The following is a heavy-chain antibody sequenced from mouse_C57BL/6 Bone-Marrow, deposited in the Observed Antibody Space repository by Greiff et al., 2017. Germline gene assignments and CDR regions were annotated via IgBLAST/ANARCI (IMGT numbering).Heavy chain of an antibody. D-gene: IGHD4-1*01. CDR1: GYSITSGYY. V-gene: IGHV3-6*01. CDR2: ISYDGSN. J-gene: IGHJ3*01. Sequence: EVQVVESGPGLVKPSQSLSLTCSVTGYSITSGYYWNWIRQFPGNKLEWMGYISYDGSNNSNPSLKNRISITRDTSKNQFFLKLNSVTTEDTATYYCARHWVWFAYWGQGTLVTVSA. CDR3: ARHWVWFAY.